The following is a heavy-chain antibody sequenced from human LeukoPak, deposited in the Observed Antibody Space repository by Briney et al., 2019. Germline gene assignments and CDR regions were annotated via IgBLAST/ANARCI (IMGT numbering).Heavy chain of an antibody. J-gene: IGHJ4*02. Sequence: GGSLRLSCAASGFTFSSYSMNWVRQAPGKGLEWVSSISSSSSYIYYADSVKGRFTISKDNAKNSLYLQMNSLRAEGTAVYYCARDDSGYAFDYWGQGTLVTVSS. D-gene: IGHD5-12*01. CDR2: ISSSSSYI. CDR1: GFTFSSYS. V-gene: IGHV3-21*01. CDR3: ARDDSGYAFDY.